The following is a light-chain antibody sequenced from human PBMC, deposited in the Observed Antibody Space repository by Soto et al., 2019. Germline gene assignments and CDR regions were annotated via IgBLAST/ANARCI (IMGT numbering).Light chain of an antibody. CDR1: QSVSSF. J-gene: IGKJ3*01. CDR3: QQRGNWPPT. Sequence: EIVLTQSPATLSLSPGERATLSCRASQSVSSFLAWYQQKPGQPPRLLIYYASNRSTGIPGRFSGSGSGTDFTLTISSLEPEDFAAYYCQQRGNWPPTFGPGTKVDI. V-gene: IGKV3-11*01. CDR2: YAS.